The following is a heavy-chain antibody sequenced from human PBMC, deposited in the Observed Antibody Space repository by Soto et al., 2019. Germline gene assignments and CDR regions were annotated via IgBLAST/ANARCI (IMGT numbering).Heavy chain of an antibody. Sequence: SVKVSCKASGGTFSSYASSWVRQAPGQGLEWMGGIIPIFGTANYAQKFQGRVTITADESTSTAYMELSSLRSEDTAVYYCASKNCSGGSCYLYAFDIWGQGTMVTVSS. CDR3: ASKNCSGGSCYLYAFDI. J-gene: IGHJ3*02. V-gene: IGHV1-69*13. CDR2: IIPIFGTA. CDR1: GGTFSSYA. D-gene: IGHD2-15*01.